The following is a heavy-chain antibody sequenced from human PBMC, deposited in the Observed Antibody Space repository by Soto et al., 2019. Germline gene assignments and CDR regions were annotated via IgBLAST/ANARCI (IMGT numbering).Heavy chain of an antibody. CDR1: GFTVSNNY. Sequence: EVQLVESGGGLVQPGGSLRLSCAVSGFTVSNNYMTWVRQAPGKGLEWVSIIYSGGKTYYTDSVKGRFTISRDSSKNTLYLQMNNLRAEDTAVYYCATNSDRGYWGQGTLVTVSS. CDR3: ATNSDRGY. D-gene: IGHD2-8*01. CDR2: IYSGGKT. V-gene: IGHV3-66*01. J-gene: IGHJ4*02.